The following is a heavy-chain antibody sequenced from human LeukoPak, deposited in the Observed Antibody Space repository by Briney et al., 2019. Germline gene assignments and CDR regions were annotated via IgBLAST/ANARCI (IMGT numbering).Heavy chain of an antibody. Sequence: PGRSLRLSCAASGFTFDDYAMHWVRQAPGKGLEWVSGISWNSGSIGYADSVKGRFTISRDNAKNSLYLQMNSLRAEDTALYYCAKSEQYCSSTSCHTPFDYRGQGTLVTVSS. D-gene: IGHD2-2*02. CDR2: ISWNSGSI. V-gene: IGHV3-9*01. CDR1: GFTFDDYA. J-gene: IGHJ4*02. CDR3: AKSEQYCSSTSCHTPFDY.